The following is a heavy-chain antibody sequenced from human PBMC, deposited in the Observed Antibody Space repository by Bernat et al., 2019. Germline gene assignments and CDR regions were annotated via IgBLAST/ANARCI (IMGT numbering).Heavy chain of an antibody. J-gene: IGHJ4*02. CDR3: ARGKRGSGSYE. Sequence: QVQLVESGGGVVQPGRSLRLSCAASGFTFSSYGMHWVRQAPGKGLEWVAVIWYDGSNKYYADSVKGRFTISRDNSKNTLYLQMDSLRVDDTAVYYCARGKRGSGSYEWGQGTLVTVSS. CDR2: IWYDGSNK. V-gene: IGHV3-33*01. CDR1: GFTFSSYG. D-gene: IGHD1-26*01.